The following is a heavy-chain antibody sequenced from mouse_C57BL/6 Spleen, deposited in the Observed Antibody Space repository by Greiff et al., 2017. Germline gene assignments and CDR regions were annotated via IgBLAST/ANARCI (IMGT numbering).Heavy chain of an antibody. CDR2: INPSTGGT. D-gene: IGHD1-1*01. Sequence: VQLKESGPELVKPGASVKISCKASGYSFTGYYMNWVKQSPEKNLEWIGEINPSTGGTTYNQKFKAKATLTVDKSSSTAYMQLKSLTSEDSAVYYCARSGVTTVAHFDYWGQGTTLTVSS. J-gene: IGHJ2*01. CDR1: GYSFTGYY. CDR3: ARSGVTTVAHFDY. V-gene: IGHV1-42*01.